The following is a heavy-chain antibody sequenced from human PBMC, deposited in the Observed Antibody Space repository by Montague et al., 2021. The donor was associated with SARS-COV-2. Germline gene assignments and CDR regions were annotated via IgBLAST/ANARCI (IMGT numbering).Heavy chain of an antibody. CDR2: XYYSGST. CDR1: GFSLSTSGIC. Sequence: LVKPTQTLTLTCTFSGFSLSTSGICVSWIRQPPGKGLEWIGYXYYSGSTNYNPSLKSRVTISVDTSKNQFSLKLSSVTAADTAVYYCARYTRQIRLIVFGYGMDVWGRGTTVTVSS. CDR3: ARYTRQIRLIVFGYGMDV. J-gene: IGHJ6*02. V-gene: IGHV4-61*08. D-gene: IGHD4-17*01.